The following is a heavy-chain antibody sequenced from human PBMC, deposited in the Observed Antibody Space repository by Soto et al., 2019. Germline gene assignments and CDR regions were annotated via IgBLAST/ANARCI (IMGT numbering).Heavy chain of an antibody. CDR1: GGTFSNYP. V-gene: IGHV1-69*13. J-gene: IGHJ2*01. D-gene: IGHD5-12*01. CDR3: ARGNHRWLQLWYFDL. CDR2: IIPIFGTV. Sequence: SVKVSCKASGGTFSNYPISWVRQAPGQGLEWMGGIIPIFGTVNYAQKFQGRVTITADESTSTAYMEPSSLRSEDTAVYYCARGNHRWLQLWYFDLWGRGTLVTVSS.